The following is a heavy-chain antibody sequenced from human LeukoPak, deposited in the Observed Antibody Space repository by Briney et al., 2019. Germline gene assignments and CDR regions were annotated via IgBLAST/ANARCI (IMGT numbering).Heavy chain of an antibody. D-gene: IGHD1-1*01. CDR1: GITLSNAW. Sequence: PGGSLRLSCAASGITLSNAWMSWVRQAPGKGLEWVGRIKSKSDGETTYYAGPVKGRFTNSRDDSKNTLYRQMNSLKTEDTAMYYCATYRWYSDYWGQGVLVSVS. V-gene: IGHV3-15*01. J-gene: IGHJ4*02. CDR2: IKSKSDGETT. CDR3: ATYRWYSDY.